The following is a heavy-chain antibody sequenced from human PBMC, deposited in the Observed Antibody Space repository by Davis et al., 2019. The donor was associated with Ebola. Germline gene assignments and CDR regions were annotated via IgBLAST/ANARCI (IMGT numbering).Heavy chain of an antibody. Sequence: PGGSLRLSCAASEFTFSSYGMTWVRQAPGKGLEWVSSISAGGTAPYYADSVKGRFTISRDNSKNTLSLQMDSLRADDTAVYYCAKSFLITGSHMSEFRGVDYWGQGTLVIVSS. CDR1: EFTFSSYG. V-gene: IGHV3-23*01. CDR2: ISAGGTAP. J-gene: IGHJ4*02. CDR3: AKSFLITGSHMSEFRGVDY. D-gene: IGHD2-8*02.